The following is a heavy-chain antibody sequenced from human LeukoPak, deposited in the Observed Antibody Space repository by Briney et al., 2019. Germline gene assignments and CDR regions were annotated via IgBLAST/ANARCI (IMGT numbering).Heavy chain of an antibody. J-gene: IGHJ3*02. CDR3: VLDQCQVEGPVDT. V-gene: IGHV3-66*01. Sequence: GGSLRLSCAALGITVSSNYTGSVRQAPGKGLEWVSVIYSGGSTYYAASVKGRFTISRDNSKNTLYLQMNGLRAEDTAVCYCVLDQCQVEGPVDTWGQGTMVTVSS. CDR1: GITVSSNY. D-gene: IGHD6-19*01. CDR2: IYSGGST.